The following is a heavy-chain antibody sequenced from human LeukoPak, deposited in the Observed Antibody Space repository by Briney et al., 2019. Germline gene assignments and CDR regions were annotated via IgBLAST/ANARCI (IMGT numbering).Heavy chain of an antibody. V-gene: IGHV3-7*01. D-gene: IGHD2-2*01. J-gene: IGHJ3*02. CDR2: IKEDGSHE. Sequence: GGSLRLSCAASGFTFSSYWMNWVRQAPGKGLGWVANIKEDGSHENYVDSVKGRFTISRDNAKNSLYLQMNSLRAEDTAVYYCASLYCSSISCGAFDIWGQGTMVTVSS. CDR3: ASLYCSSISCGAFDI. CDR1: GFTFSSYW.